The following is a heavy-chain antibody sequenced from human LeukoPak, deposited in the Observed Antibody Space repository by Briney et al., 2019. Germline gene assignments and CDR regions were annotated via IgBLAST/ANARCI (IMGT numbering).Heavy chain of an antibody. Sequence: GGSLRLSCAASGFTFDDYAMHWVRQAPGKGLEWVSLISGDGSSTYFADSVKGRFTISRDSSRNTLYLQMNSLRVEDTAVYYCAKEVGTFTLDYWGQGTLVTVSS. CDR2: ISGDGSST. CDR1: GFTFDDYA. V-gene: IGHV3-43*02. D-gene: IGHD1-26*01. CDR3: AKEVGTFTLDY. J-gene: IGHJ4*02.